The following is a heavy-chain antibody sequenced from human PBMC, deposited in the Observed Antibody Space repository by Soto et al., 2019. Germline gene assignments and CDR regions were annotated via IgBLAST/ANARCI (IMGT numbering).Heavy chain of an antibody. CDR3: ARGVTGSQWLARAYYYYYMDV. J-gene: IGHJ6*03. Sequence: ASVKVSCKASGYTFTSYDINWVRQATGQGLEWMGWMNPNSGNTGYAQKFQGRVTLTRNTSINTVYVVLGSLTSEDTAVYYCARGVTGSQWLARAYYYYYMDVWGKGTTVTVSS. CDR1: GYTFTSYD. CDR2: MNPNSGNT. V-gene: IGHV1-8*01. D-gene: IGHD6-19*01.